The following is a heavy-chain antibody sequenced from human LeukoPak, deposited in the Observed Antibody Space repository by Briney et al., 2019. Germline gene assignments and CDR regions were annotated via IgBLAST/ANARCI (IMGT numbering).Heavy chain of an antibody. CDR3: AKDISGWLRSKNYFDC. V-gene: IGHV3-23*01. CDR1: GFTFSSHA. Sequence: GGSLRLSCAASGFTFSSHAMNWVRQAPGKGLEWVSGISLGGGTTYYADSVKGRFTISRDNSKNTLFLQMDSLRAEDTAIYYCAKDISGWLRSKNYFDCWGQGTLVTVSS. J-gene: IGHJ4*02. CDR2: ISLGGGTT. D-gene: IGHD5-12*01.